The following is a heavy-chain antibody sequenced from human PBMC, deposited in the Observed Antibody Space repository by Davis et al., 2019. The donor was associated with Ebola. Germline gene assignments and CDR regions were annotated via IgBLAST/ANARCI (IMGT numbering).Heavy chain of an antibody. D-gene: IGHD3-22*01. CDR2: IWYDGSNK. J-gene: IGHJ4*02. V-gene: IGHV3-33*01. CDR1: GFTFSSYG. CDR3: ARDRLQYSSGYYSLDY. Sequence: PGGSLRLSCAASGFTFSSYGMHWVRQAPGKGLEWVAVIWYDGSNKYYADSVKGRSTISRDNSKNTLYLQMNSLRAEDTAVYYCARDRLQYSSGYYSLDYWGQGTLVTVSS.